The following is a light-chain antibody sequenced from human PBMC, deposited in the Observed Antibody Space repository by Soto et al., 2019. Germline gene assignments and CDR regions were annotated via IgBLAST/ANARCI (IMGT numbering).Light chain of an antibody. Sequence: EIVLKQSPGTLSLSPGERATLSCRASQSVSSSYLAWYQQKPGQAPRLLIYGASSRATGIPDRFSGSGSGTDFTLTISRLEPEDFAVYYCQQYGSSPQVTFGGGTKVEIK. CDR1: QSVSSSY. V-gene: IGKV3-20*01. J-gene: IGKJ4*01. CDR2: GAS. CDR3: QQYGSSPQVT.